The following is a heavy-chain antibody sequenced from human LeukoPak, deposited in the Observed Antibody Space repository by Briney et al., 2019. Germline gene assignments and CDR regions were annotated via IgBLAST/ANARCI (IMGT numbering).Heavy chain of an antibody. Sequence: PGGSLRLSCAASGFTFSSYDMHWVRQATGKGLEWVSAIGTAGDTYYPGSVKGRFTISRENAKNSLYLQMNSLRAEDTAVYYCARGPDYYDSSGYSYFDYWGQGTLVTVSS. V-gene: IGHV3-13*01. CDR2: IGTAGDT. J-gene: IGHJ4*02. CDR1: GFTFSSYD. D-gene: IGHD3-22*01. CDR3: ARGPDYYDSSGYSYFDY.